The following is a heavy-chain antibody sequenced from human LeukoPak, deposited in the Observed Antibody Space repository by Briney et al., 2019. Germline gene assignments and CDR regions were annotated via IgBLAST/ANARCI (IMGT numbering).Heavy chain of an antibody. V-gene: IGHV3-30*02. D-gene: IGHD3-22*01. CDR1: GFTFSSYG. J-gene: IGHJ4*02. CDR2: IRYDGSKK. CDR3: ARNMRGGYYYDSSGSSLDY. Sequence: GGSLRLSCAASGFTFSSYGMHWVRQAPGKGLEWVAFIRYDGSKKYYADSVKGRFTISRDNSKSTLYLQMNSLRAEDTAVYYCARNMRGGYYYDSSGSSLDYWGQGTLVTVSS.